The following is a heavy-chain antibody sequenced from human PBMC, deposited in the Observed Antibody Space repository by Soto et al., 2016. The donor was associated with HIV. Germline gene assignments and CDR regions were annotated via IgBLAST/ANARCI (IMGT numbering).Heavy chain of an antibody. D-gene: IGHD4-17*01. Sequence: QVQLVQSGAEVKKPGSSVKVSCKASGGTFTTSAISWVRQAPGQGLDWMGGIIPILVITKYVQKFQGRVTITADKSTSTVYMELSTLRSDDTAVYYCARGPYTVTTLTIPITYMDVWGKGTTVTVSS. J-gene: IGHJ6*03. CDR3: ARGPYTVTTLTIPITYMDV. V-gene: IGHV1-69*10. CDR1: GGTFTTSA. CDR2: IIPILVIT.